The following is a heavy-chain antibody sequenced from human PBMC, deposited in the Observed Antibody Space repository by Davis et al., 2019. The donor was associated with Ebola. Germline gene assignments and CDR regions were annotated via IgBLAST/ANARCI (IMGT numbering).Heavy chain of an antibody. D-gene: IGHD1-14*01. Sequence: GESLKISCSASGFTFSSYAMHWVRQAPGKGLEYVSAISSNGGSTYYADSVKGRFTISRDNSKNTLYLQMSSLRAEDTAVYYCVKGWTWEPYGMDVWGQGTTVTVSS. V-gene: IGHV3-64D*08. CDR1: GFTFSSYA. CDR3: VKGWTWEPYGMDV. J-gene: IGHJ6*02. CDR2: ISSNGGST.